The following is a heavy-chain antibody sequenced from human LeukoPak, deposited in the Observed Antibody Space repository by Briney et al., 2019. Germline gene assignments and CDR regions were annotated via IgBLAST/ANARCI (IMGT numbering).Heavy chain of an antibody. CDR2: ISSSSSYI. D-gene: IGHD3-22*01. J-gene: IGHJ3*02. V-gene: IGHV3-21*01. CDR3: VALSYDSSGSQGNAFDI. Sequence: GGSLRLSCAASGFTFSSYSMNWVRQAPGKGLEWVSSISSSSSYIYYEDSLKGRFTISRDNAKNSLSLQMNSLRAEDTAVYYCVALSYDSSGSQGNAFDIWGQGTMVTVCS. CDR1: GFTFSSYS.